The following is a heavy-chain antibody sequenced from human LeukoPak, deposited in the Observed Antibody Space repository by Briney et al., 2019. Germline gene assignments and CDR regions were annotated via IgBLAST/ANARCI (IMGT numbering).Heavy chain of an antibody. Sequence: GGSLRLSCAASGFTVSSNYMSWVRQAPGKGLEWVSVIYSGGTTYYADSVKGRFTLSRDNTQNTLYPQMNTLRVADTAVYYSARKEVAYYDNVWGQGTLVTVSS. CDR3: ARKEVAYYDNV. D-gene: IGHD3-22*01. CDR1: GFTVSSNY. J-gene: IGHJ4*02. V-gene: IGHV3-66*01. CDR2: IYSGGTT.